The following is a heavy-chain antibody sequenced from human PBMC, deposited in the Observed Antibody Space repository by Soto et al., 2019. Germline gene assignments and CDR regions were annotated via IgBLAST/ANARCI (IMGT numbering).Heavy chain of an antibody. V-gene: IGHV1-18*01. D-gene: IGHD2-8*01. CDR1: GYTFTSYG. CDR3: ARADGYCTNGVCYTPEDYYYYYMDV. Sequence: ASVKVSCKASGYTFTSYGISWVRQAPGQGLEWMGWISAYNGNTNYAQKLQGRVTMTTDTSTSTAYMELRSLRSDDTAVYYCARADGYCTNGVCYTPEDYYYYYMDVWGKGTTVTVSS. CDR2: ISAYNGNT. J-gene: IGHJ6*03.